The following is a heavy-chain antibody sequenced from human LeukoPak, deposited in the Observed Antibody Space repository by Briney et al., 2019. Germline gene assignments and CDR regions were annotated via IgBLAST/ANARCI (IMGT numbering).Heavy chain of an antibody. CDR1: GFNFYDYA. V-gene: IGHV3-9*01. CDR2: ISWNSVTI. Sequence: PGGSLRLSCASSGFNFYDYAMHWVRQAPGKGLEWVSGISWNSVTIAYADSVRGRFTISRDNAKKSLYMQMNSLRPEDTALYYCAKSPGLESYYYYMDVWGKGTTVTVSS. D-gene: IGHD3/OR15-3a*01. CDR3: AKSPGLESYYYYMDV. J-gene: IGHJ6*03.